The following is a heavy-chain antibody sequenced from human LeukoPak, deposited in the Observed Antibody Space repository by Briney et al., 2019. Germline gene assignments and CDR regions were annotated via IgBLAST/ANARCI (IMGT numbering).Heavy chain of an antibody. D-gene: IGHD3-16*01. Sequence: GGSLRLSCAASGFTFSSYAMSWVRQAPGKGLEWVSAISGSGGSTYYADSVKGRFTISRDNSKNTLYLQMNSLRAEDTAVYYRASLALDYDDVWGNLPFDYWGQGTLVTVSS. V-gene: IGHV3-23*01. CDR1: GFTFSSYA. CDR2: ISGSGGST. CDR3: ASLALDYDDVWGNLPFDY. J-gene: IGHJ4*02.